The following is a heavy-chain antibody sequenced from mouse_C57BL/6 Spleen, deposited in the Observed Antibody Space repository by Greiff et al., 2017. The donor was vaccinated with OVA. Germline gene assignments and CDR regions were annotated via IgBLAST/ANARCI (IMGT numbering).Heavy chain of an antibody. J-gene: IGHJ1*03. CDR3: TRDYGSDYWYFDV. D-gene: IGHD1-1*01. Sequence: EVKLVESGEGLVKPGGSLKLSCAASGFTFSSYAMSWVRQTPEKRLEWVAYISSGGDYIYYADTVKGRFTISSDNARNTLYLQMSSLKAEDTAMYYCTRDYGSDYWYFDVWGTGTTVTVSS. V-gene: IGHV5-9-1*02. CDR2: ISSGGDYI. CDR1: GFTFSSYA.